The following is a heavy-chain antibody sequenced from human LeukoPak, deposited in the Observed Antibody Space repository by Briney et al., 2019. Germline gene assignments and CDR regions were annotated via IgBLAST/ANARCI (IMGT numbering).Heavy chain of an antibody. J-gene: IGHJ4*02. Sequence: ASVKVSCKVSGYTLTELSMHWVRQAPGKGLEWMGGFDPEDGETIYAQKFQGRVTMTEDTSTDTAYMELCSLRSEDTAVYYCAIRTTGSYSKHFDYWGQGTLVTVSS. CDR2: FDPEDGET. V-gene: IGHV1-24*01. CDR1: GYTLTELS. CDR3: AIRTTGSYSKHFDY. D-gene: IGHD1-26*01.